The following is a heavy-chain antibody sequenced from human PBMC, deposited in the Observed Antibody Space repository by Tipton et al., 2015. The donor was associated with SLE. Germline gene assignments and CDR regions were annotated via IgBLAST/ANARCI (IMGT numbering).Heavy chain of an antibody. D-gene: IGHD6-13*01. CDR1: GGSISIYN. J-gene: IGHJ4*02. CDR3: ARGHSSSWSFDY. CDR2: IYYSGST. Sequence: TLSLTCTVSGGSISIYNWGWIRPPPGKGLEWIGHIYYSGSTNYNPSLKSRVTISVDTSKNQFSLKLSSVTAADTAVYYCARGHSSSWSFDYWGQGTLVTVSS. V-gene: IGHV4-59*12.